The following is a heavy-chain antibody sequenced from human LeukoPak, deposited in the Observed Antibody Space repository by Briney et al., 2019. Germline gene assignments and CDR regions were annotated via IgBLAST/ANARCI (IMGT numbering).Heavy chain of an antibody. CDR3: ARGLFEYYDFWSGYYWPYYFDY. J-gene: IGHJ4*02. V-gene: IGHV4-31*03. D-gene: IGHD3-3*01. CDR1: GGSISSGGYY. Sequence: SQTLSLTCTVSGGSISSGGYYWSWIRQHPGKGLEWIGYIYYSGSTNYNPSLKSRVTVSVDTSKNQFSLKLSSVTAADTAVYYCARGLFEYYDFWSGYYWPYYFDYWGQGTLVTVSS. CDR2: IYYSGST.